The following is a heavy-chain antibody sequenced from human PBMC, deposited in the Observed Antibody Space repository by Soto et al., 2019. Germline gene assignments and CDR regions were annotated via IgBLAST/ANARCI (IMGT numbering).Heavy chain of an antibody. J-gene: IGHJ4*02. CDR3: AGGALLGGGGIDSSGYYYQGRFDY. CDR2: ISAYNGNT. V-gene: IGHV1-18*01. D-gene: IGHD3-22*01. Sequence: GASVKVSCKASGYTFTSYGISWVRQAPGQGLEWMGWISAYNGNTNYAQKLQGRVTMTTDTSTSTAYMELRSLRSDDTAVYYCAGGALLGGGGIDSSGYYYQGRFDYWGQGTLVTVSS. CDR1: GYTFTSYG.